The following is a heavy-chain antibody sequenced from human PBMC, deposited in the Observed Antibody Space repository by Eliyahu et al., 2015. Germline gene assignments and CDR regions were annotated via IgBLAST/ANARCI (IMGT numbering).Heavy chain of an antibody. CDR3: ARGPRPSSSWKYYYYYYGMDV. J-gene: IGHJ6*02. D-gene: IGHD6-13*01. CDR2: IWYDGSNK. CDR1: SSYG. Sequence: SSYGMHWVRQAPGKGLEWVAVIWYDGSNKYYADSVKGRFTISRDNSKNTLYLQMNSLRAEDTAVYYCARGPRPSSSWKYYYYYYGMDVWGQRTTVTVSS. V-gene: IGHV3-33*01.